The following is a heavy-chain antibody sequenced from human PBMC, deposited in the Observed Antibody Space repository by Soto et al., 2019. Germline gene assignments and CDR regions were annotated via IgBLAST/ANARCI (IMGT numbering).Heavy chain of an antibody. CDR2: ISSSSSYI. CDR1: GFTFSSYS. Sequence: PAGSLRLSCAASGFTFSSYSMNWVRQAPGKGLEWVSSISSSSSYIYYADLVKGRFTITRDNAKNSLYLQMNSLRAEDTAVYYCARDGDIGVVPAAAVDYWGQGTQVTVS. V-gene: IGHV3-21*01. CDR3: ARDGDIGVVPAAAVDY. J-gene: IGHJ4*02. D-gene: IGHD2-2*01.